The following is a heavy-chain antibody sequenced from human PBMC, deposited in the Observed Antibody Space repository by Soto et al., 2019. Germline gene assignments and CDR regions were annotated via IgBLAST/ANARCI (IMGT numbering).Heavy chain of an antibody. CDR3: ATDLGLGAVAVAY. J-gene: IGHJ4*02. D-gene: IGHD6-19*01. Sequence: ASVKVACKVSGYTLTELCMQCVRQTPGKGLEWMGGFDPEDGETIYAQKFQGRVTMTEDTSTDTAYMELSSLRSEDTAVYYCATDLGLGAVAVAYWGQGTLVTVSS. CDR2: FDPEDGET. V-gene: IGHV1-24*01. CDR1: GYTLTELC.